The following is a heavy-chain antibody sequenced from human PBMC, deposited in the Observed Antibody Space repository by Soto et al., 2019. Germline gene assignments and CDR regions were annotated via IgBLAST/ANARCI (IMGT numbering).Heavy chain of an antibody. V-gene: IGHV1-69*12. J-gene: IGHJ4*02. D-gene: IGHD2-2*01. Sequence: QVQLVQSGAEVKKPGSSVKVSCKASGGTFRSYAISWVRQAPGQGLEWMGGIIPIFGTANYAQKFQGRVTITADESTSTAYMGLSSLRSEDTAVYYCASALVPAADGELWYGEHFDYWGRGTLVTVSS. CDR1: GGTFRSYA. CDR2: IIPIFGTA. CDR3: ASALVPAADGELWYGEHFDY.